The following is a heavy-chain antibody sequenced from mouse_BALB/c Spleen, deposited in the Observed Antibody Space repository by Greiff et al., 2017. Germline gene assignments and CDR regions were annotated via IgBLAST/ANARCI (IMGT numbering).Heavy chain of an antibody. Sequence: VQLKESGPGLVKPSQSLSLTCSVTGYSITSGYYWNWIRQFPGNKLEWMGYISYDGSNNYNPSLKNRISITRDTSKNQFFLKLNSVTTEDTATYYCAREGNGYDGGTYAMDYWGQGTSVTVSS. CDR2: ISYDGSN. J-gene: IGHJ4*01. CDR1: GYSITSGYY. V-gene: IGHV3-6*02. D-gene: IGHD2-2*01. CDR3: AREGNGYDGGTYAMDY.